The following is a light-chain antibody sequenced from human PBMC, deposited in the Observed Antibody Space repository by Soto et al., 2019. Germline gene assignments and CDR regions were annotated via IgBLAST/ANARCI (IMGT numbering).Light chain of an antibody. J-gene: IGKJ1*01. CDR1: QSITTY. Sequence: ETVLTQSPATLSLSPGDRATLSCRASQSITTYLAWYQQKTGQAPKLLFYDASNRATGIPARFSASGSGTDFTLTISSLGPEDSAVYYCQQRSSWWTFGQGTKVEIK. V-gene: IGKV3-11*01. CDR3: QQRSSWWT. CDR2: DAS.